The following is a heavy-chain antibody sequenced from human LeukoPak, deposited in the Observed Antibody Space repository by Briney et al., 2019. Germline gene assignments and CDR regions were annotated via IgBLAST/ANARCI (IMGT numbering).Heavy chain of an antibody. J-gene: IGHJ4*02. CDR2: ISSSGSSI. Sequence: GGSLRLSCAASGFTFSSYAMSWVRQAPGKGLEWVSAISSSGSSIYYADSVKGRFTISRDNAKNSLYLQMNSLRAEDTAVYYCASSHSSSWYGYYFDYWGQGTLVTVSS. D-gene: IGHD6-13*01. CDR1: GFTFSSYA. CDR3: ASSHSSSWYGYYFDY. V-gene: IGHV3-23*01.